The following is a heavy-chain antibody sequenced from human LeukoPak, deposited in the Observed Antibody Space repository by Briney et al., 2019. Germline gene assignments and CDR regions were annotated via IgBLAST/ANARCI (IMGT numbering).Heavy chain of an antibody. D-gene: IGHD4-17*01. V-gene: IGHV3-30*18. CDR2: ISSDGTNK. Sequence: PGRSLRLSCAASGFTFSSFGMHWVRQAPGKGLDWVAVISSDGTNKHYADSVKGRFTISRDNSKNTLSLQMNSLRPEDTAVYFCAKDQAAFGDYDFDYWGQGTLVTVSS. CDR1: GFTFSSFG. J-gene: IGHJ4*02. CDR3: AKDQAAFGDYDFDY.